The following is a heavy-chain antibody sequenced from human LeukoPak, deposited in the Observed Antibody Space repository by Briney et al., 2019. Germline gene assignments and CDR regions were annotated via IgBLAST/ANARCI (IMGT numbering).Heavy chain of an antibody. CDR3: ARWRALAGTNWFDP. CDR2: IYGSGTI. CDR1: GGSISRSY. V-gene: IGHV4-4*07. D-gene: IGHD6-19*01. Sequence: PSETLSLTCTVSGGSISRSYWSWMRQPAGKGPEWIGRIYGSGTITYNPSLESRVTMSVDTSKNQFSLKLRSVTAADTAVYYCARWRALAGTNWFDPWGQGTLVTVSS. J-gene: IGHJ5*02.